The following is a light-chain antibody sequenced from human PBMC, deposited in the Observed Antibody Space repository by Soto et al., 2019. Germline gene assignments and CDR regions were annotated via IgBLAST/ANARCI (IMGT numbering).Light chain of an antibody. CDR1: SSDVSGYNY. V-gene: IGLV2-14*01. CDR2: DVS. CDR3: RSYTSSITQV. J-gene: IGLJ3*02. Sequence: QSALTQPASVSGSPGQSITISCTGTSSDVSGYNYVSWFQQHPGKAPKVLCYDVSYRHSGVSHRFPGSKSGNTASLTISGLQAEDEADYYCRSYTSSITQVFGGGTKVTVL.